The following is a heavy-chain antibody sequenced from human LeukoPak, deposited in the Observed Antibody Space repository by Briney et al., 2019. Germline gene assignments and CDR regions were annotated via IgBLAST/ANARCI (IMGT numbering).Heavy chain of an antibody. Sequence: ASVKVSCKTSGYPLSDYYIHWIRQASGQGLESMGWIDPKNGDTKYAQRSQGRLTISMDTSIDTVYMELSSLRYDDTAVYYCARLSALWGQGTLVTVTS. CDR3: ARLSAL. CDR2: IDPKNGDT. J-gene: IGHJ4*02. V-gene: IGHV1-2*02. CDR1: GYPLSDYY.